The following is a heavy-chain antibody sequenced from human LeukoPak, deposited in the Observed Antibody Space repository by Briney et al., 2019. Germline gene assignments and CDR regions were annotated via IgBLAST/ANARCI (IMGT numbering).Heavy chain of an antibody. V-gene: IGHV3-74*01. Sequence: GGSLRLSCSPSGFTFSAFAMHWVRQVPGKGLVWVSRITSEGSSTSYADSVKGRFTISRDNAKNTLYLQMNSLRAEDTAVYYCARGSSVVALDWGQGTLVTVSS. CDR2: ITSEGSST. D-gene: IGHD2-15*01. CDR1: GFTFSAFA. J-gene: IGHJ4*02. CDR3: ARGSSVVALD.